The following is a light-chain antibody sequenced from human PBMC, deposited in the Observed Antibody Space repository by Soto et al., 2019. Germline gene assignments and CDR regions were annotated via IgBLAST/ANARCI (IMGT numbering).Light chain of an antibody. V-gene: IGKV1-39*01. J-gene: IGKJ4*01. CDR3: QHGYTNPLA. CDR2: AAS. Sequence: IQMTQSTSTLSASVGDRVTITCRASQSISSWLAWYQQKPGKAPKLLIYAASTLQSGVPPRFSGRGSGTDFTLTISSLQPEDIAVYYCQHGYTNPLAFGGGTKVDIK. CDR1: QSISSW.